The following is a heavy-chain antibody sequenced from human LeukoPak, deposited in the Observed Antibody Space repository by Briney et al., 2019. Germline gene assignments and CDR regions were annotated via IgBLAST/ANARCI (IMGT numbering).Heavy chain of an antibody. Sequence: SETLSLTCTVSGYSISSGYYWGWIRQPPGKGLEWIGSIYHSGSTYYNPSLKSRVTISVDTSKNQFSLKLSSETAADTAVYYCARMTTVYSIQHWGQGTLVTVSS. V-gene: IGHV4-38-2*02. CDR2: IYHSGST. D-gene: IGHD4-11*01. CDR1: GYSISSGYY. CDR3: ARMTTVYSIQH. J-gene: IGHJ1*01.